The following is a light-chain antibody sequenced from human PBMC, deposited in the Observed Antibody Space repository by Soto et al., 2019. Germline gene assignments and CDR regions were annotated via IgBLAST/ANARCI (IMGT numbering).Light chain of an antibody. Sequence: DIVMTQSPDSLAVSLGERATINCKSSQRVLYSSNNKNYLAWYQQKQGQHPKLLIYWASTRESGVPDRFSGSGSATDFTRTISSLQAEDVAVYYCQQYSLIPLTFGHGTKVEIK. J-gene: IGKJ1*01. CDR3: QQYSLIPLT. CDR2: WAS. CDR1: QRVLYSSNNKNY. V-gene: IGKV4-1*01.